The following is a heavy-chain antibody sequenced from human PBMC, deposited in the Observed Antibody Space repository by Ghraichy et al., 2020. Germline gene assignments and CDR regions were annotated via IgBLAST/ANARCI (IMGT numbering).Heavy chain of an antibody. CDR1: GFSFSDYY. Sequence: GESLNISCVASGFSFSDYYMSWIRQAPGKGLEYLSFISGCGGAKYHADSVKGRFTISRDNANNSLYLQMNSLRAEDTAVYYCARELGVVVVPAALDFWGRGLLVTVSS. J-gene: IGHJ4*02. D-gene: IGHD2-2*01. CDR2: ISGCGGAK. CDR3: ARELGVVVVPAALDF. V-gene: IGHV3-11*01.